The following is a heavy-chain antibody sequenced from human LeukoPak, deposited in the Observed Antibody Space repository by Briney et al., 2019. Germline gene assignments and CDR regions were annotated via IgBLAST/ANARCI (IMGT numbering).Heavy chain of an antibody. CDR1: GASFSGYY. Sequence: PSETLSLTCAVYGASFSGYYWSWIRQPPGKGLEWIGEINHSGSTNYNPSLKSRVTISVDTSKNQFSLKLSSVTAADTAVYYCASTYYYDSSGYYYYYWGQGTLVTVSS. CDR3: ASTYYYDSSGYYYYY. CDR2: INHSGST. V-gene: IGHV4-34*01. J-gene: IGHJ4*02. D-gene: IGHD3-22*01.